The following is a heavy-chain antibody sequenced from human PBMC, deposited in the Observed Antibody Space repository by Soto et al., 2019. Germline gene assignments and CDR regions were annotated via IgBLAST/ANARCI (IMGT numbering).Heavy chain of an antibody. V-gene: IGHV3-7*01. CDR3: ARDHSLNTIFGVVDGFIGY. Sequence: PGGSLRLSCAASGFTFSSYWMSWVRQAPGKGLERVANIKQDGSEKYYVDSVKGRVTISRDNAKNTLYLQMNSLRAEDTAVYYCARDHSLNTIFGVVDGFIGYWGQGTLVTVSS. D-gene: IGHD3-3*01. J-gene: IGHJ4*02. CDR1: GFTFSSYW. CDR2: IKQDGSEK.